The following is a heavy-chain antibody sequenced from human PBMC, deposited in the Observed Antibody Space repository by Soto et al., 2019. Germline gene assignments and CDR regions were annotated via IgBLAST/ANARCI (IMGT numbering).Heavy chain of an antibody. CDR2: IYPGDSDT. J-gene: IGHJ6*02. CDR1: GYSFTSYW. CDR3: ARLGGRYSDSSVGMDV. Sequence: PGESLKISCKGSGYSFTSYWIGWVRQMPGKGLEWMGIIYPGDSDTRYSPSFQGQVTISADKSISTAYLQWSSLKAADTAMYYCARLGGRYSDSSVGMDVWGQGTTVTVSS. V-gene: IGHV5-51*01. D-gene: IGHD3-22*01.